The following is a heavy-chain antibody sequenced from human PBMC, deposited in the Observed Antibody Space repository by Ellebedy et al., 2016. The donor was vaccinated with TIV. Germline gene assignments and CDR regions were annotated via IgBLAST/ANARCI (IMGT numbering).Heavy chain of an antibody. D-gene: IGHD3-22*01. V-gene: IGHV1-69*13. CDR1: GDSFSTSV. CDR3: ARNPLLSGYYTEYFDY. J-gene: IGHJ4*02. Sequence: AASVKVSCKTSGDSFSTSVVSWARQAPGQGLEWMGGIHPMYGTKNHAQKFQGRMTFIADESTSTVYMDLRSLRSEDTAVYYCARNPLLSGYYTEYFDYWGQGTLVTVSS. CDR2: IHPMYGTK.